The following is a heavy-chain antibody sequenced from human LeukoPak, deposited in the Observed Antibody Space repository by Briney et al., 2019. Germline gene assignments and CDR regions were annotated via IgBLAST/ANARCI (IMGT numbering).Heavy chain of an antibody. V-gene: IGHV3-21*01. CDR2: ISGSSSYI. J-gene: IGHJ3*02. CDR3: ARDLGSSGAFDI. D-gene: IGHD2-15*01. CDR1: GFTFSSYS. Sequence: GGSLRLSCAASGFTFSSYSMNWVRQAPGKGLEWVSSISGSSSYIYYADSVKGRFTISRDNAKNSLYLQMNSLRAEDTAVYYCARDLGSSGAFDIWGQGTMVTVSS.